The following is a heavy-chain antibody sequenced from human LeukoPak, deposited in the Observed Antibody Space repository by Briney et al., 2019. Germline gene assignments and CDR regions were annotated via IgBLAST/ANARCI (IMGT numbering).Heavy chain of an antibody. CDR3: ARGANGDSPDQLFDY. D-gene: IGHD4-17*01. CDR2: IYTSGST. J-gene: IGHJ4*02. Sequence: SETLSLTRTLSGGSISSYYWSWLRQPAGKGLEWIGRIYTSGSTNYNPSLKSRVTMSVDASKNQFSLKLSSVTAADTAVYYCARGANGDSPDQLFDYWGQGTLVTVSS. V-gene: IGHV4-4*07. CDR1: GGSISSYY.